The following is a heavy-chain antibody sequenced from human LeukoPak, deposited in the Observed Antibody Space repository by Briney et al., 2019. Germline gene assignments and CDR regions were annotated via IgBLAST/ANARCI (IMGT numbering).Heavy chain of an antibody. D-gene: IGHD3-10*01. V-gene: IGHV3-7*02. Sequence: PGGSLRLSCAASEFTFSGYWMSWFRQAPGKGLEWVATIKQDGSETDYVDSVKGRFTISRDNAKNSLYLQMNSLRAEDTAVYYCARVGYYASGPFSYFDYWGQGTLVTVSS. J-gene: IGHJ4*02. CDR3: ARVGYYASGPFSYFDY. CDR1: EFTFSGYW. CDR2: IKQDGSET.